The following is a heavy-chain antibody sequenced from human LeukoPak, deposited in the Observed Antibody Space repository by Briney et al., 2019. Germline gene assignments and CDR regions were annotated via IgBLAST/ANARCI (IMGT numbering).Heavy chain of an antibody. CDR1: GFTFSSYE. CDR2: ISSSGSTI. Sequence: GGSLRLSCAASGFTFSSYEMNWVRQAPGKGLEWVSYISSSGSTIYYADSVKGRFTISRDNAKNSLYLQMNSLRAEDTAVYYCARTGSGWYGGYYYYGMGVWGQGTTVTVSS. J-gene: IGHJ6*02. V-gene: IGHV3-48*03. CDR3: ARTGSGWYGGYYYYGMGV. D-gene: IGHD6-19*01.